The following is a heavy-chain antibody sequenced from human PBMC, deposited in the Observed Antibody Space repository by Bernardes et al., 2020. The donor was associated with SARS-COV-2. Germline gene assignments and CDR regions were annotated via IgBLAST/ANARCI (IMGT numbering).Heavy chain of an antibody. J-gene: IGHJ4*02. CDR3: ARQPIVGVPHYFDD. D-gene: IGHD3-10*01. V-gene: IGHV4-31*03. CDR1: GDFISSGEDH. CDR2: IYYTGET. Sequence: SETLTLTCTVSGDFISSGEDHWSWVRQLKEMGLEWIGKIYYTGETDYNPSLRSRVTISVDTSKNQLSLEVASVTPADTAVYFCARQPIVGVPHYFDDWGQGAQVTVSS.